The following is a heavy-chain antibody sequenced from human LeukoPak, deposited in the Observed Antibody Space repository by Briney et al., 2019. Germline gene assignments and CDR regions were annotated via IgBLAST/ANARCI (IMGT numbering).Heavy chain of an antibody. Sequence: GGSLRLSCAASGFIFSQYSMNWVRQAPGKGLEWVSHLRSSSETFYADSVKGRFTISRDNARNLMYLQMNNLRGEDTAIYYCARDAGNSGYGCDLWGQGTLVTASS. D-gene: IGHD5-12*01. J-gene: IGHJ5*02. CDR3: ARDAGNSGYGCDL. V-gene: IGHV3-48*01. CDR1: GFIFSQYS. CDR2: LRSSSET.